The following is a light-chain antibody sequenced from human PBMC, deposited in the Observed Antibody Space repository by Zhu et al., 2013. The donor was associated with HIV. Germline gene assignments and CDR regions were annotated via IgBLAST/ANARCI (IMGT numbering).Light chain of an antibody. CDR1: SSNIGRNN. CDR3: AAWDDSLLWV. CDR2: TNN. Sequence: QSVLTQPPSASGTPGQRVTISCSGSSSNIGRNNVNWYQQLPGTAPKLLIHTNNQRPSGVPDRFSGSKSGTSASLAISGLQSEDEAYYYCAAWDDSLLWVFGGGTKLTVL. J-gene: IGLJ3*02. V-gene: IGLV1-44*01.